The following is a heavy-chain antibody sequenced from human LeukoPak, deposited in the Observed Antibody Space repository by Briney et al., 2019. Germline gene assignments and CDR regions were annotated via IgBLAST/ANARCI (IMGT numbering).Heavy chain of an antibody. CDR2: IYYSGST. CDR1: GGSISSHF. D-gene: IGHD3-16*01. J-gene: IGHJ4*02. CDR3: TRGILRLGEFL. V-gene: IGHV4-59*11. Sequence: SETLSLTCTVSGGSISSHFWSWIRQPPGKGLEWIGNIYYSGSTNYNPSLKSRLTISVDTSKSQLSLKLSSVTAADTAVYYCTRGILRLGEFLWGQGTLVTVSS.